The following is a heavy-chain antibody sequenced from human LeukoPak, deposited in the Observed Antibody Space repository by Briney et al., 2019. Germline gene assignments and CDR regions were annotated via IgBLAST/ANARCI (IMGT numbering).Heavy chain of an antibody. D-gene: IGHD1-26*01. J-gene: IGHJ4*02. V-gene: IGHV1-2*02. CDR3: ARDSGSYPSEYYFDY. CDR1: GYTFTGYY. CDR2: INPNSGGT. Sequence: ASVKVSCKASGYTFTGYYMHWVRQAPGQGLEWMGWINPNSGGTNYVQKFQGRVTMTRDTSISTAYMELSRLRSDDTAVYYCARDSGSYPSEYYFDYWGQGTLVTVSS.